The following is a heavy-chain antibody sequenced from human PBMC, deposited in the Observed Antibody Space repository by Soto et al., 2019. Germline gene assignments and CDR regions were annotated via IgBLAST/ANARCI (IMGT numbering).Heavy chain of an antibody. J-gene: IGHJ1*01. CDR2: IDPPNGGT. V-gene: IGHV1-2*02. CDR3: ARQDYGTLIF. Sequence: APGNVSGKASGYSISAYHIHWVRQAHGKGLEWMGWIDPPNGGTVSPQKVQGRLTTTTHTSSTTVYMALSGLTSDDTAIYYCARQDYGTLIFCGQGSLVTL. CDR1: GYSISAYH. D-gene: IGHD3-10*01.